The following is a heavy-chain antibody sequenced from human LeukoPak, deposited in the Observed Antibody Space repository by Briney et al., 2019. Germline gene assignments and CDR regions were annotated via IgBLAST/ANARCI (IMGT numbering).Heavy chain of an antibody. CDR2: IHPNSGDT. D-gene: IGHD6-19*01. CDR3: ARLATVPG. V-gene: IGHV1-2*02. CDR1: GYTFTGYY. Sequence: GASVKVSCKASGYTFTGYYLHWVRQAPGQGLEWMGWIHPNSGDTNFAQRFQGRVTMTRDTSISKAYMELTSLRSDDTAVYYCARLATVPGWGQGTLVTVSS. J-gene: IGHJ1*01.